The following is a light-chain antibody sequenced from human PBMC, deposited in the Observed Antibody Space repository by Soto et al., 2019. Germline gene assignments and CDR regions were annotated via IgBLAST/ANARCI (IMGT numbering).Light chain of an antibody. V-gene: IGKV3-20*01. CDR1: QSVSSSY. CDR3: QQYGSSPWT. J-gene: IGKJ1*01. Sequence: EILLTQSPGTLSLSPGERATLSCRASQSVSSSYLAWYQQKPGQAPRLLIYGASSRATGIPDRFSGSGSGTDFTLTISRLEPEDFAVYYCQQYGSSPWTFSQGTKVEIK. CDR2: GAS.